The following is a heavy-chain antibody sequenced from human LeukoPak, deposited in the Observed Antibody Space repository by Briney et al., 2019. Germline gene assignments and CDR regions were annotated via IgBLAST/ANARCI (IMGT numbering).Heavy chain of an antibody. CDR2: INHSGST. CDR1: GFTFGDYA. D-gene: IGHD4-17*01. CDR3: ARSLRWFDP. J-gene: IGHJ5*02. V-gene: IGHV4-34*01. Sequence: GSLRLSCTGSGFTFGDYAISWIRQPPGKGLEWIGEINHSGSTNYNPSLKSRVTISVDTSKNQFSLKLSSVTAADTAVYYCARSLRWFDPWGQGTLVTVSS.